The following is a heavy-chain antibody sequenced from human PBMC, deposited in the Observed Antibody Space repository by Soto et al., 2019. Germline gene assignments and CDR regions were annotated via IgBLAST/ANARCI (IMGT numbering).Heavy chain of an antibody. V-gene: IGHV3-30-3*01. CDR2: ISYDGSNK. CDR3: ARDLGGPLLPYGGYVDYYYGMDV. CDR1: GFTFSSYA. J-gene: IGHJ6*02. Sequence: GGSLRLSCAASGFTFSSYAMHWVRQAPGKGLEWVAVISYDGSNKYYADSVKGRFTISRDNSKNTLYLQMNSLRAEDTAVYYCARDLGGPLLPYGGYVDYYYGMDVWGQGTTVTVSS. D-gene: IGHD5-12*01.